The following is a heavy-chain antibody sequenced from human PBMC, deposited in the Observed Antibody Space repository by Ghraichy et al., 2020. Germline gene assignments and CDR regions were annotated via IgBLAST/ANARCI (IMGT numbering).Heavy chain of an antibody. CDR2: INPSGGST. Sequence: ASVKVSCKASGYTFTSHYMNWVRQAPGQGLEWMGIINPSGGSTSHAQKFQGRVTMTRDTSTSTVYMELSSLRSEDTAVYYCARSWGVATQYYFDYWGQGTLVTVSS. V-gene: IGHV1-46*01. J-gene: IGHJ4*02. CDR3: ARSWGVATQYYFDY. CDR1: GYTFTSHY. D-gene: IGHD5-12*01.